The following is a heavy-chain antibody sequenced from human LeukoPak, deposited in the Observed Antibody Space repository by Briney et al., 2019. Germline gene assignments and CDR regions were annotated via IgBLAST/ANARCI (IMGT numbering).Heavy chain of an antibody. CDR2: TSGSGGRK. D-gene: IGHD3-10*01. CDR3: GKGWLKTSLDGCYI. CDR1: GLTFSRYV. V-gene: IGHV3-23*01. Sequence: GGCLSLSCAASGLTFSRYVMSWVGQAAGKGVEGVSGTSGSGGRKYFAGSVQGRFTVSRDNSMNTLYLQINSLRAEDTAVYYWGKGWLKTSLDGCYIWGERTMVTVSS. J-gene: IGHJ3*02.